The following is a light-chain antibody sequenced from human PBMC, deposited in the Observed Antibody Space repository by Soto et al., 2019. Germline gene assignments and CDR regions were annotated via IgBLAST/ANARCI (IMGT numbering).Light chain of an antibody. J-gene: IGKJ5*01. V-gene: IGKV3-20*01. CDR1: QSVATY. CDR2: GTS. CDR3: QQYGSSIT. Sequence: EIVLTQSPATLSLSPGERATLSCRASQSVATYVAWYQQKPGQAPRLLIYGTSSRATGIPDRFSGSGSGTDFTLTISRLEPEDFAVYYCQQYGSSITFGQGTRLEIK.